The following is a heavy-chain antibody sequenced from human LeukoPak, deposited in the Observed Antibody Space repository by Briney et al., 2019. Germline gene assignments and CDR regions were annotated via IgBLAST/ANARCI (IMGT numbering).Heavy chain of an antibody. D-gene: IGHD4-17*01. Sequence: GGSLRLSCAASGFTFSSYSMNWVRQAPGKGLEWVSSISSSSSYIYYADSVKGRFTISRDNAKNSLYLQMNSLRAKDTAVYYCASLYGDQVPYWGQGTLVTVSS. CDR3: ASLYGDQVPY. V-gene: IGHV3-21*01. CDR1: GFTFSSYS. J-gene: IGHJ4*02. CDR2: ISSSSSYI.